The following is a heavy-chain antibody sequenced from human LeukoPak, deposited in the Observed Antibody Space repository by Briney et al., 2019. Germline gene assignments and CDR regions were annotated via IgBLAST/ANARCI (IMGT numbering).Heavy chain of an antibody. CDR2: ISSNGGST. CDR1: GFTFSSYA. J-gene: IGHJ6*02. CDR3: ARDLGFGHLFGCMDV. V-gene: IGHV3-64*01. D-gene: IGHD3-10*01. Sequence: GGSLRLSCAAAGFTFSSYAMHWVRQAPGKGLEYVSAISSNGGSTYYANSVKGRFTISRDNSKNTLYLQMGSLRAEDMAVYYCARDLGFGHLFGCMDVWGQGTTVTVSS.